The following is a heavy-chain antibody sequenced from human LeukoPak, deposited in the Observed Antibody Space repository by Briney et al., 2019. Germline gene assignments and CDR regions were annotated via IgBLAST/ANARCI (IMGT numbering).Heavy chain of an antibody. Sequence: GGSLRLSCAVSGFTFSSCSMNWVRQAPGKGLEWVSYISSSSSTIYYADSVKGRFTISRDNAKNTLYLQTNSLRAEDTAVYYCAREGVAAEFDYWGQGTLVTVSS. CDR3: AREGVAAEFDY. CDR1: GFTFSSCS. J-gene: IGHJ4*02. V-gene: IGHV3-48*04. D-gene: IGHD6-25*01. CDR2: ISSSSSTI.